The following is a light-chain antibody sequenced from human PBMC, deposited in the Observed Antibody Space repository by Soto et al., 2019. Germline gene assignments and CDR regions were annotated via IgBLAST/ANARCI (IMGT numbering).Light chain of an antibody. CDR3: QERHSYPVP. J-gene: IGKJ5*01. CDR1: QGISNY. CDR2: TAS. Sequence: DIQLTQSPSFLSASVGDRVTITCRASQGISNYLAWYHHNPGKAPKLLIHTASTLQSGVPCRFSGSRSGTEDTLTFGDLQPEYFATYYFQERHSYPVPFGQGTRRDTK. V-gene: IGKV1-9*01.